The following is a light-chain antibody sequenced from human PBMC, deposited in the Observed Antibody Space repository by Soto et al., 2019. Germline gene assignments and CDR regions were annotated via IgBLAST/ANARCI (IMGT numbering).Light chain of an antibody. CDR1: SSDIGGYNF. CDR2: DVG. CDR3: CSYAGSYTVV. V-gene: IGLV2-11*01. J-gene: IGLJ2*01. Sequence: QSALTQPRSVSGSPGQSVTISCTGTSSDIGGYNFVSWYQQHPGKAPKVMIYDVGKRPSGVPDRFSGSKSGNTASLTISGLQADDEGDYYCCSYAGSYTVVFGGGTKVTVL.